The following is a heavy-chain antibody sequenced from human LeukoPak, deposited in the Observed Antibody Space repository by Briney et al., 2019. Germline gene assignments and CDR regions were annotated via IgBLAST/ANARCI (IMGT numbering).Heavy chain of an antibody. CDR2: IKQDGSEK. V-gene: IGHV3-7*01. Sequence: PGGSLRLSCAASGFTFSSYWMSWVRQAPGKGLEWVANIKQDGSEKYYVDSVKGRFTISRDNAKNSLYLQMNSLRAEDTAVYYCARGGGYYSSSSFYFDYWGQGTLVTVSS. D-gene: IGHD6-6*01. CDR3: ARGGGYYSSSSFYFDY. J-gene: IGHJ4*02. CDR1: GFTFSSYW.